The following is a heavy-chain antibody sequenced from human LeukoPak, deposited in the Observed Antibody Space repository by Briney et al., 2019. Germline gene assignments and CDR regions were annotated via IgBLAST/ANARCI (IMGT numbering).Heavy chain of an antibody. V-gene: IGHV3-15*01. J-gene: IGHJ4*02. CDR3: TTSLSGYDFLFDY. CDR1: GFTFTNAW. Sequence: GGSLRLSCAASGFTFTNAWMSSVRQAPGKGLEWVCRIKSKTDGERTDYAAPVKDRFTFSRDDSKNTLYLQMNNLQTEDTAVYYCTTSLSGYDFLFDYWGQGTLVTVSS. D-gene: IGHD5-12*01. CDR2: IKSKTDGERT.